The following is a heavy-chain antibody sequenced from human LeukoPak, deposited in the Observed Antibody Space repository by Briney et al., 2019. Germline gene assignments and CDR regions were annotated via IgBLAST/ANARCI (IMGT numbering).Heavy chain of an antibody. D-gene: IGHD1-7*01. CDR3: AKIPYLELSHVTV. J-gene: IGHJ4*02. CDR1: GFTFSSYS. CDR2: ISGGGTIT. V-gene: IGHV3-23*01. Sequence: PGGSLRLSCAASGFTFSSYSMNWVRQAPGKGLEWVSSISGGGTITYYADSVKGRFTISRDNSKNTLYLQMNSLRAEDTAVYYCAKIPYLELSHVTVWGQGTLVTVSS.